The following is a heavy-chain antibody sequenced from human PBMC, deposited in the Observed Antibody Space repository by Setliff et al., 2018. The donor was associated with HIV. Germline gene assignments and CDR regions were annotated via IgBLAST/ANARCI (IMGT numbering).Heavy chain of an antibody. Sequence: PSETMSLTCTVSGDSVSSRSYYWSWIRQPQGKGLEWGGYIHYSGSTNYNTCLKSRVTISVDTSKNHCSLNLRSVTAADTAVYYCAQLGMVDDFDYWGQGTLVTVS. D-gene: IGHD1-1*01. CDR2: IHYSGST. J-gene: IGHJ4*02. CDR3: AQLGMVDDFDY. V-gene: IGHV4-61*03. CDR1: GDSVSSRSYY.